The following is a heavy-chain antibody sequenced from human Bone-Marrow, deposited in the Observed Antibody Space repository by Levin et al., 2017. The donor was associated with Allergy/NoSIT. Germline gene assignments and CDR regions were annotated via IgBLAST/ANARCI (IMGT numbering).Heavy chain of an antibody. CDR2: ISYDGSNK. J-gene: IGHJ4*02. Sequence: GESLKISCAASGFTFSSYAMHWVRQAPGKGLEWVAVISYDGSNKYYADSVKGRFTISRDNSKNTLYLQMNSLRAEDTAVYYCARGGVVVVAATPRFCDYWGQGTLVTVSS. CDR3: ARGGVVVVAATPRFCDY. CDR1: GFTFSSYA. D-gene: IGHD2-15*01. V-gene: IGHV3-30-3*01.